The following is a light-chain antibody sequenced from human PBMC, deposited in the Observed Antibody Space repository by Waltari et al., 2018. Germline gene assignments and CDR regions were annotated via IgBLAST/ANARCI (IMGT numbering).Light chain of an antibody. Sequence: QSVLTQPPSASGTPGPRATISRSGSSPNIELHYVYWFQQIPGTAPKVLIYRDNQRPSGVPDRVSGSKSGPSASLAISGLRSEDEADYYCAAWDDSLSGVVFGGGTKLTVL. J-gene: IGLJ2*01. CDR2: RDN. V-gene: IGLV1-47*01. CDR1: SPNIELHY. CDR3: AAWDDSLSGVV.